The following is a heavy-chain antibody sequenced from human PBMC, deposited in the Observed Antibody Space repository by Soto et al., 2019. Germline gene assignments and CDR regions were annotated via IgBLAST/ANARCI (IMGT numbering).Heavy chain of an antibody. CDR3: ARVLHSGGKYWYFDI. J-gene: IGHJ2*01. Sequence: QVQLVQSGAEVKKPGASVKVSCKASGYTFTHYGITWVRQAPGQGLEWMGWINSFSGDTNYPQKLQGRLTMTTDTSTNTVYMELRNLRSDDTAVYYCARVLHSGGKYWYFDIWGRGTLVTVSS. V-gene: IGHV1-18*01. D-gene: IGHD2-15*01. CDR1: GYTFTHYG. CDR2: INSFSGDT.